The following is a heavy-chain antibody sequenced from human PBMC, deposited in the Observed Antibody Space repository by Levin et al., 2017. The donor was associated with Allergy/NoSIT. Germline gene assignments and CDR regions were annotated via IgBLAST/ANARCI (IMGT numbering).Heavy chain of an antibody. CDR1: GGSISSSNW. Sequence: SETLSLTCAVSGGSISSSNWWSWVRQPPGKGLEWIGEIYHSGSTNYNPSLKTRVTISVDKSKNHFSLKLSSVTAADTAVYYCARVAESATVTTIGNYYYGMDVWGQGTTVTVSS. V-gene: IGHV4-4*02. CDR3: ARVAESATVTTIGNYYYGMDV. J-gene: IGHJ6*02. CDR2: IYHSGST. D-gene: IGHD4-17*01.